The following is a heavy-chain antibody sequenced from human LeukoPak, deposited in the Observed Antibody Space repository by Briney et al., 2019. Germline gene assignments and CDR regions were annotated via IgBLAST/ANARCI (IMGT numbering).Heavy chain of an antibody. Sequence: SVKVSCKASRGTFSSYAISWVRQAPGQGLEWMGGIIPIFGTANYAQKFQGRVTITTDESTSTAYMELSSLRSEDTAVYYCARENYDSSGYYYVWTDYWGQGTLVTVSS. CDR3: ARENYDSSGYYYVWTDY. D-gene: IGHD3-22*01. CDR2: IIPIFGTA. CDR1: RGTFSSYA. J-gene: IGHJ4*02. V-gene: IGHV1-69*05.